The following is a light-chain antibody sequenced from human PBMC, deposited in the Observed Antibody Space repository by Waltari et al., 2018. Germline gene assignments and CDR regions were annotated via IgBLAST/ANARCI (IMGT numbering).Light chain of an antibody. V-gene: IGLV2-14*03. J-gene: IGLJ2*01. CDR1: SSDVGGFPF. Sequence: QSALTQPASVSGSPGQAVNISCTGTSSDVGGFPFVSWYPQHPGKAPKLLISDVSDRPSGVSSRFSGSKSGNTASLTISGLQAEDEADYFCSSYTNTIVVFGGGTKLTVL. CDR2: DVS. CDR3: SSYTNTIVV.